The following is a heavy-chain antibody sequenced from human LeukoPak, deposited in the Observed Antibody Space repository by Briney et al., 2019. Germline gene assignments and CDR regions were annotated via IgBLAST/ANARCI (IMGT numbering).Heavy chain of an antibody. J-gene: IGHJ4*02. D-gene: IGHD3-22*01. Sequence: ASVKVSCKASGYTFIGYYMHWVRQAPGQGLEWMGWINPNSGGTNYAQKFQGRVTMTRDTSISTAYMELSRLRSDDTAVYYCAREYYYDSSGFDYWGQGTLVTVSS. V-gene: IGHV1-2*02. CDR1: GYTFIGYY. CDR2: INPNSGGT. CDR3: AREYYYDSSGFDY.